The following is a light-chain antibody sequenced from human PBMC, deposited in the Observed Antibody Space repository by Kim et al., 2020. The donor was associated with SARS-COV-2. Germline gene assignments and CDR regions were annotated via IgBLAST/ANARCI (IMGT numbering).Light chain of an antibody. CDR3: QPYDNWLLYA. CDR2: GGA. J-gene: IGKJ2*01. CDR1: QGGKRQ. Sequence: SPGERATLPCKASQGGKRQLARYQQKTGQAPRPLITGGATRATGIPARFRGDGSGTEFTPTIRSLQSEDFAVYYWQPYDNWLLYAFGRGTKVEI. V-gene: IGKV3-15*01.